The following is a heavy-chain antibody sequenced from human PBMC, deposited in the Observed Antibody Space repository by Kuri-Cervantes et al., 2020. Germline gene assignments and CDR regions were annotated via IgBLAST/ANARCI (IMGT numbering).Heavy chain of an antibody. V-gene: IGHV3-15*01. D-gene: IGHD6-13*01. CDR3: TTGLSAAGYYYGMDV. Sequence: GESLKISCAASGFTFSSYAMSWVRQAPGKGLEWVGRIKSKTDGGTTDYAAPVKGRFIISRDDSKNTLYLQINSLKAEDTAVYYCTTGLSAAGYYYGMDVWGQGTTVTVSS. CDR1: GFTFSSYA. CDR2: IKSKTDGGTT. J-gene: IGHJ6*02.